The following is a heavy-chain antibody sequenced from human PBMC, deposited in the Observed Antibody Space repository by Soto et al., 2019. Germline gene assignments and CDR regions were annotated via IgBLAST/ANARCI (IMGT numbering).Heavy chain of an antibody. CDR3: ARQDYDFWSGYQPGAFFDY. D-gene: IGHD3-3*01. Sequence: SETLSLTCTVSGGSISSSSYYWGWIRQPPGKGLEWIGSIYYSGSTYYNPSLKSRVTISVDTAKNQFSLKLGSVTAADTAVYYCARQDYDFWSGYQPGAFFDYWGQGTLVTVSS. V-gene: IGHV4-39*01. J-gene: IGHJ4*02. CDR2: IYYSGST. CDR1: GGSISSSSYY.